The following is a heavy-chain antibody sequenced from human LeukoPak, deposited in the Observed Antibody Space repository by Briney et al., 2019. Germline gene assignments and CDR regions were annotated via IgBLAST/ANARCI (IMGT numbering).Heavy chain of an antibody. J-gene: IGHJ4*02. CDR2: IGSNAGDT. CDR3: AKYYSTSGSSGCRVFDY. V-gene: IGHV3-23*01. Sequence: PGGSLRPSCAASGFTFRSYPMTWVRQAPGKGLEWVSTIGSNAGDTHYADSVKGRFTIARDNSKNSLYLQMNSLRAEDTAVYYCAKYYSTSGSSGCRVFDYWGQGTVVSLSS. CDR1: GFTFRSYP. D-gene: IGHD3-10*01.